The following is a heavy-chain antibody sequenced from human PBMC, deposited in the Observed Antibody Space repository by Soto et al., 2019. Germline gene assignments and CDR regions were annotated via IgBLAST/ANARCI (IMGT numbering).Heavy chain of an antibody. CDR1: GGSISSSSYY. J-gene: IGHJ5*02. Sequence: TSETLSLICTVSGGSISSSSYYWGWIRQPPGKGLEWIGSIYYSGSTYYNPSLKSRVTISVDTSKNQFSLKLSSVTAADTAVYYCARQYGPIKDIVVVVAATDAPYNWFDPWGQGTLVTVS. D-gene: IGHD2-15*01. CDR3: ARQYGPIKDIVVVVAATDAPYNWFDP. V-gene: IGHV4-39*01. CDR2: IYYSGST.